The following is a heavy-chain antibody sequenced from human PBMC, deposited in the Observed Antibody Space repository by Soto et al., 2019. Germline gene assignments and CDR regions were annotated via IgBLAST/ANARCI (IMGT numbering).Heavy chain of an antibody. J-gene: IGHJ5*02. CDR1: GFTFSNYG. CDR3: ARDSYDSSGPHVRWFDP. Sequence: GGSLRLSCEASGFTFSNYGTHWVRQAPGEGLEWVAHISYDGSNEHYTDSVKGRFTISRDNSKNMVYLHMNSLRAEDTAVYHCARDSYDSSGPHVRWFDPWGQGTLVTVSS. V-gene: IGHV3-30*03. CDR2: ISYDGSNE. D-gene: IGHD3-22*01.